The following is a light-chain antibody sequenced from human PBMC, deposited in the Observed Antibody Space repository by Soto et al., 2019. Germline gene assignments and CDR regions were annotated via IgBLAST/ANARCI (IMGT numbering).Light chain of an antibody. J-gene: IGLJ1*01. CDR1: SSDVGNYKY. Sequence: QSVLTQPASVSWSPGQSITISCTGTSSDVGNYKYASWYQQHPGKAPKLMIYEVSNRPSGVSNRFSGSKSGNTASLTISGLQAEDETDYYCFSYTSSGTYVFGTGTKVTVL. CDR3: FSYTSSGTYV. CDR2: EVS. V-gene: IGLV2-14*01.